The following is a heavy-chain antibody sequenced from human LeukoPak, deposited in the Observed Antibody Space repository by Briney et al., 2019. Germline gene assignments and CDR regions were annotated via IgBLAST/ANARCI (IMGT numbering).Heavy chain of an antibody. CDR1: GITFSNFP. CDR2: ISYDGNTK. V-gene: IGHV3-30*09. Sequence: GGSLRLSCAATGITFSNFPMHWVRQAPGKGLEWVAVISYDGNTKYYADSVKGRFAITRDNSKNTLFLQMNSLRGEDTAVYYCAREAIGTTKSDDAFDIWGQGTMVTASS. J-gene: IGHJ3*02. D-gene: IGHD1-1*01. CDR3: AREAIGTTKSDDAFDI.